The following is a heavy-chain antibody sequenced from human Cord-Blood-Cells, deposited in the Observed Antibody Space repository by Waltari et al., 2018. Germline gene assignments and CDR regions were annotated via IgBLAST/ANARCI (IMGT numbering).Heavy chain of an antibody. V-gene: IGHV4-38-2*02. CDR1: GYSISSGYY. CDR2: IYHSGST. Sequence: QVQLQESGPGLVKSSETLSLTCTVSGYSISSGYYWGWIRQPPGKGLEWIGSIYHSGSTYYNPSLKSRVTISVDTSKNQFSLKLSSVTAADTAVYYCAREYSSSSEYFQHWGQGTLVTVSS. J-gene: IGHJ1*01. CDR3: AREYSSSSEYFQH. D-gene: IGHD6-6*01.